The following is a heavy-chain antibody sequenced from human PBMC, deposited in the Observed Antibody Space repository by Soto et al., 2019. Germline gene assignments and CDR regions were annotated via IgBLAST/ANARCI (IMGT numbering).Heavy chain of an antibody. Sequence: ASVKVSCKGSGGTFSSYAISWVRQAPGQGLEWMGGIIPIFGTANYAQKFQGRVTITADESTSTAYMELSSLRSEDTAVYYCARDNTMILPSDAFDIWGQGTIVTVSS. CDR2: IIPIFGTA. CDR1: GGTFSSYA. D-gene: IGHD3-22*01. V-gene: IGHV1-69*13. CDR3: ARDNTMILPSDAFDI. J-gene: IGHJ3*02.